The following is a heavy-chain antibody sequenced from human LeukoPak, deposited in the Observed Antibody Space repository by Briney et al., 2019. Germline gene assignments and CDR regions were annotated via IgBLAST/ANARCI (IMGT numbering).Heavy chain of an antibody. D-gene: IGHD4-4*01. CDR3: ARKLQYGGNSPTPFDY. J-gene: IGHJ4*02. CDR2: ISSSGSTI. CDR1: GFTFSDYY. Sequence: KSGGSLRLSCAASGFTFSDYYMSWIRQAPGKGLEWVSYISSSGSTIYYADSVKGRFTISRDNAKNSLYLQMNSLRAEDTAVYYCARKLQYGGNSPTPFDYWGQGTLVTVSS. V-gene: IGHV3-11*01.